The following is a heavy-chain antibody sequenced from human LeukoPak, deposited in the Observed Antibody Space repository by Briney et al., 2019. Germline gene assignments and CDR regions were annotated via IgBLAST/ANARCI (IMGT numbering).Heavy chain of an antibody. J-gene: IGHJ5*02. V-gene: IGHV4-59*01. CDR2: IYYSGST. Sequence: SETLSLTCTVSGGSISSYYWSWIRQPPGKGLEWIGYIYYSGSTNYNPSLKSRVTISVDTSKNQFSLKLSSVTAADTAVYYCARVVPAPRNWFAPWGQGTLVTVSS. CDR3: ARVVPAPRNWFAP. D-gene: IGHD2-2*01. CDR1: GGSISSYY.